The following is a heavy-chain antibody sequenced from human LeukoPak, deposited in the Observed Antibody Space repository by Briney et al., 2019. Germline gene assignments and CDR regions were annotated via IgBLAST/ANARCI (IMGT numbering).Heavy chain of an antibody. Sequence: GGSLRLSCLASGFSFSRYEMNWVRQAPGKGLEWIAYITTTGDRIQYAHSVKGRLTISRDNTKNSLYLQLNNLRADDTALYYCVRDTKDYWGQGTLVTVSS. V-gene: IGHV3-48*03. CDR1: GFSFSRYE. D-gene: IGHD2-8*01. J-gene: IGHJ4*02. CDR3: VRDTKDY. CDR2: ITTTGDRI.